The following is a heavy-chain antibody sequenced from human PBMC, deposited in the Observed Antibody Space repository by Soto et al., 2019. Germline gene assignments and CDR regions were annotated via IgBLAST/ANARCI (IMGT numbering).Heavy chain of an antibody. V-gene: IGHV1-58*01. J-gene: IGHJ4*02. CDR1: GFNFRTTA. CDR2: IVVGSGNT. Sequence: GASVKVSCKASGFNFRTTAVQWVRQARGQRLEWIGWIVVGSGNTNYAQNFQERVTITRDMSTSTAYIDVSSLRSEDTAVYYCAADPYYYDSSDYYSFDQWRQGTLVTVSS. CDR3: AADPYYYDSSDYYSFDQ. D-gene: IGHD3-22*01.